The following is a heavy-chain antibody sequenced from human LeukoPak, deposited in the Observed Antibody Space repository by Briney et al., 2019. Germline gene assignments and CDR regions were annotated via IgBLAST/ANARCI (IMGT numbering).Heavy chain of an antibody. CDR3: ARDYDVLSGNYVDY. V-gene: IGHV4-4*02. CDR1: GGSISSSNW. CDR2: IYHSGST. J-gene: IGHJ4*02. Sequence: PSETLSLTCTVSGGSISSSNWWSWVRQPPGKGLEWIGEIYHSGSTNYSPSLKSRVTISVDKSKNQFSLNLTSVTAADTAVYYCARDYDVLSGNYVDYWGQGTLVTVSS. D-gene: IGHD3-3*01.